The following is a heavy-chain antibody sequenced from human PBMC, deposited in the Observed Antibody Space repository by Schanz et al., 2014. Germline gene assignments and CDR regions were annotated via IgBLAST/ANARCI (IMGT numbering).Heavy chain of an antibody. V-gene: IGHV4-39*01. CDR3: ARHASRNWFDP. CDR2: IFYSGGT. Sequence: QLLLQESGPGLVKPSETLSLTCTVSGDSITTGRYFWGWLRQPPGKGLEWIGTIFYSGGTFYSPSRKGRVTFSMATPKNKFSLRSNAVPATDTAVYFCARHASRNWFDPWGQGTLVTVSS. J-gene: IGHJ5*02. D-gene: IGHD3-16*01. CDR1: GDSITTGRYF.